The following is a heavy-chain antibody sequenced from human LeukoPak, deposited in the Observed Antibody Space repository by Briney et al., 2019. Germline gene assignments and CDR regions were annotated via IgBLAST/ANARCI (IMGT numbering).Heavy chain of an antibody. CDR1: LYTFTRYG. CDR2: MSGYNGNT. CDR3: AFSSYYLQCNYYSMDV. J-gene: IGHJ6*03. D-gene: IGHD1-26*01. Sequence: ASVKVSCTASLYTFTRYGLSWVRQAPGQGREGMGWMSGYNGNTNYAQNLQGRVTMTKETSTSTVYMALRGLRSDDTAVYSCAFSSYYLQCNYYSMDVWGKGTTVTVSS. V-gene: IGHV1-18*01.